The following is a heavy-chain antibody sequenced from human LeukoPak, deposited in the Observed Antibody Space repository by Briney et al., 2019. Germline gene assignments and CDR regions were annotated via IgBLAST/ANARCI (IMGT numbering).Heavy chain of an antibody. CDR3: ARDYSGWYPYYYYYYGMDV. D-gene: IGHD6-19*01. CDR2: ISAYNGNT. V-gene: IGHV1-18*01. J-gene: IGHJ6*02. Sequence: ASVKVSCKASGYTFTSYGISWLRQAPGQGLEWMGWISAYNGNTNYAQKLQGRVTMTTDTSTSTAYMELRSLRSDDTAVYYCARDYSGWYPYYYYYYGMDVWGQGTTVTVSS. CDR1: GYTFTSYG.